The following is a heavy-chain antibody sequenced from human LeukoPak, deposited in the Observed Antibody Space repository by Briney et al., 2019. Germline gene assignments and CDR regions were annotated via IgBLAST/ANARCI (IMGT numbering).Heavy chain of an antibody. CDR3: ARGRYDFWSGYLVRRARSWFDP. CDR2: ISSSSSYI. CDR1: GFTFSSYE. D-gene: IGHD3-3*01. Sequence: GGSLRLSCAASGFTFSSYEMNWVRQAPGKGLEWVSSISSSSSYIYYADSVKGRFTISRDNAKNSLYLQMNSLRAEDTAVYYCARGRYDFWSGYLVRRARSWFDPWGQGTLVTVSS. V-gene: IGHV3-21*01. J-gene: IGHJ5*02.